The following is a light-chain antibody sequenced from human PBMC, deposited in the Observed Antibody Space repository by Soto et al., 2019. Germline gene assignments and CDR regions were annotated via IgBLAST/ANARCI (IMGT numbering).Light chain of an antibody. CDR1: SSNIGTGYD. V-gene: IGLV1-40*01. CDR3: QSYDIRQNGVV. CDR2: GDT. Sequence: QSVLTQPPSVSGAPGQRVTISCTGSSSNIGTGYDVHWYQQFPRTAPKLLIYGDTNRPSGVPDRFSGSKSGTSASLAITGLQAEDEADYYCQSYDIRQNGVVFGGGTKLTVL. J-gene: IGLJ2*01.